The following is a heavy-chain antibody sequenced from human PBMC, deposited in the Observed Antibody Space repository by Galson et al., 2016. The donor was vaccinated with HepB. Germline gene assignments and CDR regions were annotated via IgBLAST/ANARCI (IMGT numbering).Heavy chain of an antibody. V-gene: IGHV4-39*07. CDR1: GDSISSRSYF. CDR2: IYYSGNT. Sequence: SETLSLTCTVSGDSISSRSYFWVWIRQSPGTGLEWIGNIYYSGNTYYNPSLKSRVTMSADTSYNQFSLNLRSVTAADTAIYYCARVPGWVGAPPHFDYWGQGTLVTVSS. D-gene: IGHD1-26*01. J-gene: IGHJ4*02. CDR3: ARVPGWVGAPPHFDY.